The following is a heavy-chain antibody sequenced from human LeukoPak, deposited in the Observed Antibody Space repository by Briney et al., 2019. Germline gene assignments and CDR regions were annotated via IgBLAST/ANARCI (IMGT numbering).Heavy chain of an antibody. CDR1: GGSISNYY. Sequence: PSETLSLTRTVSGGSISNYYWSWILQPPGKGLECLGYIYYNGNTNYNPSLKSRVTISVDMSKNQFSLKLSAVTAADTAVYYCARDRHWTNDWVFDYWGQGTLVTVSS. D-gene: IGHD1/OR15-1a*01. V-gene: IGHV4-59*01. J-gene: IGHJ4*02. CDR2: IYYNGNT. CDR3: ARDRHWTNDWVFDY.